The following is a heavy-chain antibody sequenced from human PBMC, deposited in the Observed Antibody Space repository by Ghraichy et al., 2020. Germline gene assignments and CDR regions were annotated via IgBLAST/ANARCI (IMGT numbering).Heavy chain of an antibody. V-gene: IGHV3-23*01. CDR3: AKRYISSWYGDY. Sequence: GGSLRLSCVASGFTFSSNAMSWVRQAPGKGLEWVSGITDSGGSTYYADSVKGRFTISRDNSKNTLYLQMNSLRAEDTAVYYCAKRYISSWYGDYWGQGTLVTVSS. D-gene: IGHD6-13*01. CDR2: ITDSGGST. J-gene: IGHJ4*02. CDR1: GFTFSSNA.